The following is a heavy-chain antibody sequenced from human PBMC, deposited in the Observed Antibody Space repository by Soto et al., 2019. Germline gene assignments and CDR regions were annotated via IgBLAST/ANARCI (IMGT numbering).Heavy chain of an antibody. Sequence: GGSLRLSCAASGFTVSSNYMSWVRQAPGKGLEWVSVIYSGGSTYYADSVKGRFTISRDNSKNTLYLQMNSLRAEDTAVYYCAKDRREYDYVWGSYRSDAFDIWGQGTMVTVSS. CDR3: AKDRREYDYVWGSYRSDAFDI. V-gene: IGHV3-53*01. J-gene: IGHJ3*02. D-gene: IGHD3-16*02. CDR2: IYSGGST. CDR1: GFTVSSNY.